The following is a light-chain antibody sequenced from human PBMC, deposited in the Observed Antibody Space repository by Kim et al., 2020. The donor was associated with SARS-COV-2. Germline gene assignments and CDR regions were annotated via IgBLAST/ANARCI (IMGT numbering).Light chain of an antibody. V-gene: IGLV6-57*01. CDR3: QSYDGSRGV. CDR2: EDN. Sequence: GRAVTITCTRSGGNIAVNYVQWYQQRPGSSPITVIYEDNQRPSRVPDRFSGSIDSSSNSASLTISGLKTEDEADYYCQSYDGSRGVFGGGTQLTVL. J-gene: IGLJ3*02. CDR1: GGNIAVNY.